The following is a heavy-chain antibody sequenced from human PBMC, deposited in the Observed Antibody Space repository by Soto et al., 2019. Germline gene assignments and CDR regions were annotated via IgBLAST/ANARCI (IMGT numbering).Heavy chain of an antibody. CDR2: MNPNSGNT. D-gene: IGHD6-13*01. Sequence: GLEWMGWMNPNSGNTGYAQKFQGRVTMTRNTSISTAYMELSSLRSEDTAVYYCARIGYSSSWYVKVSYYYYYGMDVWGQGTTVTVSS. CDR3: ARIGYSSSWYVKVSYYYYYGMDV. J-gene: IGHJ6*02. V-gene: IGHV1-8*01.